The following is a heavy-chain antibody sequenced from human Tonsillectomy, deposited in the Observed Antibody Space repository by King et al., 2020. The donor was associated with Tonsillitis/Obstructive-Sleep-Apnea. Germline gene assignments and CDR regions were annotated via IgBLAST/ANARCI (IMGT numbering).Heavy chain of an antibody. CDR3: ARDLLLWFGDHDAFDI. D-gene: IGHD3-10*01. J-gene: IGHJ3*02. V-gene: IGHV1-18*01. CDR1: GYTFTSYG. Sequence: QLVQSGAEVKKPGASVKVSCKASGYTFTSYGISWVRQAPGQGLEWMGWISAYNGNTKYAQKLQGRVTMITDTSTSTAYMELRSLRSDDTAVYYCARDLLLWFGDHDAFDIWGQGTMVTVSS. CDR2: ISAYNGNT.